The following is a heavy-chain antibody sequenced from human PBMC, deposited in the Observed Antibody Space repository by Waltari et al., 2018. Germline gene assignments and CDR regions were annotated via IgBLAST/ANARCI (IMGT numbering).Heavy chain of an antibody. D-gene: IGHD2-2*01. CDR3: AREDDIVGVPAAYYFDY. CDR2: IYTSGST. CDR1: GGSFSSYY. Sequence: QVQLQESGPGLVKPSETLSLPCTFSGGSFSSYYWSWIRQPAGKGLEWIGRIYTSGSTNDNPYLKSRVTMSGDTSKNQFSRKLSSVTAADTGVYYCAREDDIVGVPAAYYFDYWGQGTLVTVSS. V-gene: IGHV4-4*07. J-gene: IGHJ4*02.